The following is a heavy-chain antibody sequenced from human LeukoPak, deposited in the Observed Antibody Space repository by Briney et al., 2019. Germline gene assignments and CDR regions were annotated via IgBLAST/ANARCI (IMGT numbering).Heavy chain of an antibody. V-gene: IGHV1-18*01. CDR2: ISAHSGNT. J-gene: IGHJ1*01. Sequence: EASVKVSCKDTNHTFSTYGIRWVRQAPGQELEWMVWISAHSGNTIYAEKFQGRVTMTIDTSTSTTYMELGSLRSDDTAVYYCATQLRDFDDLSRGLVDWGQGTLVTVSS. CDR3: ATQLRDFDDLSRGLVD. D-gene: IGHD3-9*01. CDR1: NHTFSTYG.